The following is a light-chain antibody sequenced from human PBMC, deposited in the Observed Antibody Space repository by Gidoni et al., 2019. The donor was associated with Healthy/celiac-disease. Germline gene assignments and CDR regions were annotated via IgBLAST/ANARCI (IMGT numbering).Light chain of an antibody. V-gene: IGKV1-5*03. J-gene: IGKJ2*01. CDR1: QSISSW. CDR2: KAS. CDR3: QPYNRYFYT. Sequence: DIQMTQAPSTLSASVGDRVTITCRASQSISSWLAWYQPNPGKAPKLLIYKASSLESGVPSRFRGSVSGTEFTLTISSLQPDDFAPYYCQPYNRYFYTFGQGTKLEIK.